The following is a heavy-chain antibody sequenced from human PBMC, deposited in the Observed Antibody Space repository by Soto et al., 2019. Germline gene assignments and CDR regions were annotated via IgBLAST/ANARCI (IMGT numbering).Heavy chain of an antibody. D-gene: IGHD3-22*01. CDR2: IIPIFGTA. CDR1: GGTFSSYA. J-gene: IGHJ5*02. Sequence: QVQLVQSGAEVKKPGSSVKVSCKASGGTFSSYAISWVRQAPGQGLEWMGGIIPIFGTANYAQKFQGRVTIPAEESTTTAYMELSSLRSEDTAVYYCARPTRFYYDSSGQSAWFDPWGQGTLVTVSS. V-gene: IGHV1-69*12. CDR3: ARPTRFYYDSSGQSAWFDP.